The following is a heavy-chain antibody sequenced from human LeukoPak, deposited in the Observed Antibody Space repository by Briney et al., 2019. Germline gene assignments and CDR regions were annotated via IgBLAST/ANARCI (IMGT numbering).Heavy chain of an antibody. D-gene: IGHD2-2*01. V-gene: IGHV1-2*02. Sequence: GASVKVSCKASGYTFTGYYMHWVRQAPGQGLEWIGWINPNSGGTNYAQKFQGRVTMTRDTSISTAYMELSRLRSDDTAVYYCARGDCSSTSCSIDYWGQGTLVTVSS. CDR1: GYTFTGYY. J-gene: IGHJ4*02. CDR3: ARGDCSSTSCSIDY. CDR2: INPNSGGT.